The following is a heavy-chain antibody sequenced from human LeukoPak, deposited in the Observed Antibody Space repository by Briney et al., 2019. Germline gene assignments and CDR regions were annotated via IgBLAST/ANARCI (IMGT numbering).Heavy chain of an antibody. J-gene: IGHJ4*02. D-gene: IGHD4-17*01. CDR3: ARDRVDTTVTTSYYFDY. V-gene: IGHV3-21*01. CDR2: ISSSSSYI. CDR1: GFTFSSYS. Sequence: GGSLRLSCAASGFTFSSYSRNWVRQAPGKGLEGVSSISSSSSYIYYADSVKGRFTISRDNAKNSLYLQMNSLRAEDTAVYYCARDRVDTTVTTSYYFDYWRQGTLVTVSS.